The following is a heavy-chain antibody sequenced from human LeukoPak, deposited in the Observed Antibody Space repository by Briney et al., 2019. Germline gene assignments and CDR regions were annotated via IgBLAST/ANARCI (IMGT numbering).Heavy chain of an antibody. V-gene: IGHV3-30*18. CDR2: ISYDGSNK. D-gene: IGHD4-17*01. CDR3: AKNEEDMTTVYYFDY. Sequence: GRSLRLSCAASGFTFSSYGMHWVRQAPGKGLEWVAVISYDGSNKYYADSVKGRFTISRDNSKNTLYLQMNSLRAEDMAVYYCAKNEEDMTTVYYFDYWGQGTLVTVSS. J-gene: IGHJ4*02. CDR1: GFTFSSYG.